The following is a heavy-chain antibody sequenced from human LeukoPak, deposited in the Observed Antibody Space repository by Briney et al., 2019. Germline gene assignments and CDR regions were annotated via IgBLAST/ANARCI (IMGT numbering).Heavy chain of an antibody. D-gene: IGHD6-13*01. CDR3: ARAAAAGVYWYFDL. J-gene: IGHJ2*01. Sequence: PGGSLRLSCAASGFTFSDYYMSWIRQAPGKGLEWVSYISSSGSTIYYADSVKGRFTISRDNAKNSLYLQMNSLRAEDTAVYCCARAAAAGVYWYFDLWGRGTLVTVSS. V-gene: IGHV3-11*01. CDR2: ISSSGSTI. CDR1: GFTFSDYY.